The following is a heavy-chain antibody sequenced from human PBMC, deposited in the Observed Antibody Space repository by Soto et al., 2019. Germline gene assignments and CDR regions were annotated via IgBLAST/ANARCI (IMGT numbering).Heavy chain of an antibody. D-gene: IGHD3-9*01. CDR1: GFTFSSYS. V-gene: IGHV3-21*04. J-gene: IGHJ5*02. Sequence: GGSLRLSCAASGFTFSSYSMNWVRQAPGKGLEWVSSISSSSSYIYYADSVKGRFTISRDNSKNTLYLQMNSLRAEDTAVYYCAKDRPYYDILTVGWFDPWGQGTLVTVSS. CDR3: AKDRPYYDILTVGWFDP. CDR2: ISSSSSYI.